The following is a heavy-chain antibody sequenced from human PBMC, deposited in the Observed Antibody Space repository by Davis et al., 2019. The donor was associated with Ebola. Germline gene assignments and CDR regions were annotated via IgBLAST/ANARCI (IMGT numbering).Heavy chain of an antibody. D-gene: IGHD1-7*01. V-gene: IGHV3-74*01. CDR2: INRDGTTT. CDR3: STQLPTWNWVY. J-gene: IGHJ4*02. CDR1: GFTFSNSW. Sequence: GESLKISCAASGFTFSNSWMSWVRQGPGEGLVWVSHINRDGTTTNYADSVKGRFTISRDNSKNTLYLEMNSLTADDTATYYCSTQLPTWNWVYWGRGTLVTVAS.